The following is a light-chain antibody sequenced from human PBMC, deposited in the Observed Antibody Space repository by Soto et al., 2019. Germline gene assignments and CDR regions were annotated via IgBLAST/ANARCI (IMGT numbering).Light chain of an antibody. CDR1: QSVSSY. CDR2: DAS. V-gene: IGKV3-11*01. J-gene: IGKJ4*02. Sequence: EIVLTQSPATLSLSPGERATLSCRASQSVSSYLAWYQQKPGQAPRLLIDDASNRAPGVPASFSGSGSVTDFTLTISGLAPEDVAVCVCQQRSNSPLTFVRGPKVEI. CDR3: QQRSNSPLT.